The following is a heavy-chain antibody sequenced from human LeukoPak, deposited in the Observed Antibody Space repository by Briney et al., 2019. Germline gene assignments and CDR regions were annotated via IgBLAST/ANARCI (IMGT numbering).Heavy chain of an antibody. V-gene: IGHV1-58*02. CDR3: AGTPWFGELTLDY. CDR2: IVVGSGNT. D-gene: IGHD3-10*01. Sequence: SVKVSCKASGFTFTSSTIQWVRQARGQRXXWIGWIVVGSGNTNYAQKFQERVIITRDMSTTTVYMELSSLRSEDTAVYYCAGTPWFGELTLDYWGQGTLVTVSS. J-gene: IGHJ4*02. CDR1: GFTFTSST.